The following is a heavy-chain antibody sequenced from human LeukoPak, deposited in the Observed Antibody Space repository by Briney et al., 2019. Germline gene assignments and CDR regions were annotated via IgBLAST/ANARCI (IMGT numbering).Heavy chain of an antibody. CDR2: ISSSGSTI. D-gene: IGHD5-12*01. CDR1: GFTFNDYY. V-gene: IGHV3-11*01. Sequence: PGGSLRLSCAASGFTFNDYYMSWIRQAPGKGLEWVSYISSSGSTIYYADSVKGRFTISRDNAKNSLYLQMNSLRAEDTAVYYCARDPNSGYDYYFDYWGQGTLVTVSS. CDR3: ARDPNSGYDYYFDY. J-gene: IGHJ4*02.